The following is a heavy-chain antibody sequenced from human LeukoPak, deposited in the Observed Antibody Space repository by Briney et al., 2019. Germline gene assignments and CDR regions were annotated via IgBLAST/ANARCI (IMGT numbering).Heavy chain of an antibody. CDR3: ARVVNPYYYYGMDV. V-gene: IGHV3-33*01. J-gene: IGHJ6*02. CDR2: IWYDGSNK. D-gene: IGHD3-22*01. Sequence: GGSLRLSCAASGFTFRNYGMHWVRQAPGKGLEWVAVIWYDGSNKYYADSVKGRFTISRDNSKNTLYLQMNSLRAEDTAVYYCARVVNPYYYYGMDVWGQGTTVTVSS. CDR1: GFTFRNYG.